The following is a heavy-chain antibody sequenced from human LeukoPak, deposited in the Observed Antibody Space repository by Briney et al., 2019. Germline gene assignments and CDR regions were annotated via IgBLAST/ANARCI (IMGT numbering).Heavy chain of an antibody. V-gene: IGHV3-21*01. D-gene: IGHD2-21*01. CDR3: ARDGSFCGGDCYWQLDDTPGPPDAFDI. J-gene: IGHJ3*02. CDR1: GFTFSSYS. Sequence: GGSLRLSCAASGFTFSSYSMNWVRQAPGKGLEWVSSISSSSSYIYYADSVKGRFTISRDNAKNSLYLQMNSLRAEDTAVYYCARDGSFCGGDCYWQLDDTPGPPDAFDIWGQGTMVTVSS. CDR2: ISSSSSYI.